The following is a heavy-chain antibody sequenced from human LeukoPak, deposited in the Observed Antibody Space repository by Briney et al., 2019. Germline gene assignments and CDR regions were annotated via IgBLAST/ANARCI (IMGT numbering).Heavy chain of an antibody. D-gene: IGHD2-2*02. CDR2: INWNGGST. CDR1: GFTFDDYG. Sequence: PGGSLRLSCAASGFTFDDYGMSWVRQAPGKGLEWVSGINWNGGSTGYADSVKGRFTISRDNAKNSLYLQMDSLRAEDTAVYYCARDQRYRGYCSSTSCYKAAGLSDAFDIWGQGTMVTVSS. CDR3: ARDQRYRGYCSSTSCYKAAGLSDAFDI. V-gene: IGHV3-20*04. J-gene: IGHJ3*02.